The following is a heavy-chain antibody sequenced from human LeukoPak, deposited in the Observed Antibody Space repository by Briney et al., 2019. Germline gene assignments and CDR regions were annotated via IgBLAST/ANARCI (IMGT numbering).Heavy chain of an antibody. V-gene: IGHV3-74*01. D-gene: IGHD2-15*01. CDR3: TPGSGRAFDY. Sequence: GGSLRLSCAVSGLTFSNNWMPWVRQAPGKGLEWVSRISNDGSTTTYADSVRGRFTISRDNAKNTLSLQMSSLRVEDTAVYYCTPGSGRAFDYWGQGTLVTVSS. CDR2: ISNDGSTT. J-gene: IGHJ4*02. CDR1: GLTFSNNW.